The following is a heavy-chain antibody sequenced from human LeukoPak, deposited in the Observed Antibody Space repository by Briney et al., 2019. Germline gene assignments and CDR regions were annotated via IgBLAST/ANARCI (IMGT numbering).Heavy chain of an antibody. CDR2: IYSGGST. J-gene: IGHJ4*02. V-gene: IGHV3-66*02. CDR3: ARGMGYCSSTSCYLPLDH. CDR1: GFTVNSSY. Sequence: GGSLRLSCAGSGFTVNSSYMSWVRQTPGKGLEWVSVIYSGGSTYYADSVKGRFTLSRDNSKNTLYLQMNCLRPDDTAVYYCARGMGYCSSTSCYLPLDHWGQGAPVIVSS. D-gene: IGHD2-2*01.